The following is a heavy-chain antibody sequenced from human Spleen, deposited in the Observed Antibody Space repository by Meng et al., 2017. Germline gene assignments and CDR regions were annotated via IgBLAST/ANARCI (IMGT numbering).Heavy chain of an antibody. V-gene: IGHV3-9*01. CDR1: GFTFEDYA. CDR2: ISWHSGNK. D-gene: IGHD2/OR15-2a*01. CDR3: VRGGRNYFS. J-gene: IGHJ1*01. Sequence: SLKISCAASGFTFEDYAMHWVRQAPGKGLEWVSGISWHSGNKHYADSVKGRFTISRDNAKNLLYVQLNSLRVEDKALYYCVRGGRNYFSWGQGTPVTVSS.